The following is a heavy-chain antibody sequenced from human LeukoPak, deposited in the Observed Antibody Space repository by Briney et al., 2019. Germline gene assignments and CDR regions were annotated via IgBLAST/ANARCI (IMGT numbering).Heavy chain of an antibody. CDR2: LSSSSSSFI. CDR1: GFTFSTYH. V-gene: IGHV3-21*04. D-gene: IGHD3-10*01. Sequence: GGSLRLSCAASGFTFSTYHMHWVRQAPGKGLEWVSSLSSSSSSFIYYADSVKGRFTISRDNAKNSLYLQMNSLRAEDTAVYYCARGTYWSPLDFDYWGQGTLVTVSS. CDR3: ARGTYWSPLDFDY. J-gene: IGHJ4*02.